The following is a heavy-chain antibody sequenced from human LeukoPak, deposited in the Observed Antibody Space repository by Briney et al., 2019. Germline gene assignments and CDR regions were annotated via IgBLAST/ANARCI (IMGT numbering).Heavy chain of an antibody. V-gene: IGHV1-2*06. D-gene: IGHD3-10*02. CDR1: GGTFSSYT. CDR3: ARGRKPFSGTAIYSGNWFDP. CDR2: INPNSGGT. J-gene: IGHJ5*02. Sequence: ATVNLTCTVSGGTFSSYTNSGLRQPPAQELVWMGRINPNSGGTNYAQKFQGRVTMTRDTSISTAYMELSRLRSDDTAVYYCARGRKPFSGTAIYSGNWFDPWGQGTLVTVSS.